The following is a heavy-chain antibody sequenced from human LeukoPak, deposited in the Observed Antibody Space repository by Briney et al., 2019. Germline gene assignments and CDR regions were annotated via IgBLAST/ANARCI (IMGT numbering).Heavy chain of an antibody. J-gene: IGHJ4*02. CDR1: GFTFSNYG. Sequence: GRSLRLSCAASGFTFSNYGMHWVRQAPGKGLEWVAVISYDGSNKYYADSVKGRFTISRDNSKNTLYLQMNSLRAEDTAVYSCAKEARLLRFGDSLENWGQGTLVTVSS. CDR2: ISYDGSNK. CDR3: AKEARLLRFGDSLEN. V-gene: IGHV3-30*18. D-gene: IGHD3-10*01.